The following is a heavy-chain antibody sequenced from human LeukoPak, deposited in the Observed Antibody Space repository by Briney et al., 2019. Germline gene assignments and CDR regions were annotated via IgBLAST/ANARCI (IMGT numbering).Heavy chain of an antibody. J-gene: IGHJ4*02. Sequence: PGGSLRLSCAASGFTFSSYSMNWVRQAPGKGLEWVSSISSSSSYIYYADSVKGRFTISRDNAKNSLYLQMNSLRAEDTAVYYCARISNYYDSSGSLDYWGQGTLVTVSS. CDR1: GFTFSSYS. CDR2: ISSSSSYI. CDR3: ARISNYYDSSGSLDY. D-gene: IGHD3-22*01. V-gene: IGHV3-21*01.